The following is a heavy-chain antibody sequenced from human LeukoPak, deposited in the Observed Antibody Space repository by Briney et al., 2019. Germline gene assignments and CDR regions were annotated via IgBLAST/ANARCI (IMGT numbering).Heavy chain of an antibody. Sequence: EASVKVSCTAAGYTFVSHGISWVRLAPGQGLEWMGWISSYNGDTKYAQKFQARVTMTTDTSTSTAYMELRTLRSDDTAVYYCARAGQYCSSTSCLKVDYWGQGTLVTVSS. CDR1: GYTFVSHG. J-gene: IGHJ4*02. CDR2: ISSYNGDT. CDR3: ARAGQYCSSTSCLKVDY. D-gene: IGHD2-2*01. V-gene: IGHV1-18*01.